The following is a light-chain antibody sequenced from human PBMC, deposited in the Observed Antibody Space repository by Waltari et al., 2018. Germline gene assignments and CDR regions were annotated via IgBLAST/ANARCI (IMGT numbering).Light chain of an antibody. CDR3: QQYGDRPPIT. J-gene: IGKJ5*01. CDR1: QIVSTD. CDR2: GTS. Sequence: EIVLTQSPGTLSLSPGEGATLSCRASQIVSTDLAWYQQRPGQGPRLLIYGTSTRATGVPARFSGSGSGTEFTLTISSLQSEDFAVYYCQQYGDRPPITFGQGTRLDIK. V-gene: IGKV3-15*01.